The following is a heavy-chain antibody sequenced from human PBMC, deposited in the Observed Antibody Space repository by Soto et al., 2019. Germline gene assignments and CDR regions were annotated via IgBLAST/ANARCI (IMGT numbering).Heavy chain of an antibody. J-gene: IGHJ4*02. CDR3: ASLQTSGWYGVN. Sequence: ASVKVSCKASGYSFTGYYIHWLRQAPGQGLEWMGWIYPNSGGTKSAQKFQGRLTLTRDTSITTAYMELSSLRSDDTAIYYCASLQTSGWYGVNWGQGALVTGSS. V-gene: IGHV1-2*02. D-gene: IGHD6-19*01. CDR1: GYSFTGYY. CDR2: IYPNSGGT.